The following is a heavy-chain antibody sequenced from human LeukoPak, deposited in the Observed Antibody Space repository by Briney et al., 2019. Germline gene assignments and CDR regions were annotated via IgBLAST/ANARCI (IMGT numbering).Heavy chain of an antibody. CDR1: GYTFTGYY. V-gene: IGHV1-2*06. CDR2: INPNSGGT. Sequence: ASVKVSCKASGYTFTGYYMHWVRQAPGQGLEWMGRINPNSGGTNYAQKFQGRVTMTRDTSISTAYMELSRLRSDDTAVYYCAREGTSSYYYMDVWGKGTTVIVSS. CDR3: AREGTSSYYYMDV. D-gene: IGHD2-2*01. J-gene: IGHJ6*03.